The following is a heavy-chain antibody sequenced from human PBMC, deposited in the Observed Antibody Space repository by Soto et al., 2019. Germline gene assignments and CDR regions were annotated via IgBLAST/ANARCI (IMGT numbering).Heavy chain of an antibody. CDR2: IFFDGSND. CDR3: AKVAHIFYGMDV. Sequence: GGSLRLSCGASGFTLRNYAMHWVRQAPGKGLEWVAVIFFDGSNDYYVDSVKGRFTISRDNSRNTLFLQMNSLRPDDTAIYYCAKVAHIFYGMDVWGQGTPVTVSS. D-gene: IGHD3-9*01. J-gene: IGHJ6*02. V-gene: IGHV3-30-3*01. CDR1: GFTLRNYA.